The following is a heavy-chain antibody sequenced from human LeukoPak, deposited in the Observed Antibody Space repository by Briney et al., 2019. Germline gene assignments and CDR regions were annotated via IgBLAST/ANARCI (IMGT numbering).Heavy chain of an antibody. CDR1: GFTFSSYW. D-gene: IGHD6-13*01. V-gene: IGHV3-48*01. CDR2: ISGSSSTI. Sequence: GGSLRLSCAASGFTFSSYWMSWVRQAPGKGLEWVSSISGSSSTIYYADSVKGRFTISRDNAKNSLYLQMNTLRAEDTAVYYCVRDGSRWHGTFDYWGQGTLVTVSS. CDR3: VRDGSRWHGTFDY. J-gene: IGHJ4*02.